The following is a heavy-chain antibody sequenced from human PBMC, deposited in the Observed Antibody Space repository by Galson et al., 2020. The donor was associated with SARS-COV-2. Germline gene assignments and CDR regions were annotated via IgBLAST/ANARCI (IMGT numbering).Heavy chain of an antibody. V-gene: IGHV3-33*01. J-gene: IGHJ3*02. CDR2: IWYDGSNK. Sequence: GESLKISCAASGFTFSSYGMHWVRQAPGKGLEWVAVIWYDGSNKYYADSVKGRFTISRDNSKNTLYLQMNSLRAEDTAVYYCAGQTILIVAFDIWGQGTMVTVSS. CDR1: GFTFSSYG. D-gene: IGHD3-16*02. CDR3: AGQTILIVAFDI.